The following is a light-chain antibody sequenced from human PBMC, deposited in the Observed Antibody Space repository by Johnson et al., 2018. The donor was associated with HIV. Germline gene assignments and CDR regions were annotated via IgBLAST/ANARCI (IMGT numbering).Light chain of an antibody. V-gene: IGLV1-51*01. Sequence: QFVLTQPPSVSAAPGQKVTISCSGSSSNIGNHYVSLYQQLPGTAPKLLIYYNNKRPSGIPDRFSGPKSGPSDTLGITGTHTGDAADYYCGTWDSSLSAVVFGTGTQVTVL. CDR3: GTWDSSLSAVV. CDR1: SSNIGNHY. CDR2: YNN. J-gene: IGLJ1*01.